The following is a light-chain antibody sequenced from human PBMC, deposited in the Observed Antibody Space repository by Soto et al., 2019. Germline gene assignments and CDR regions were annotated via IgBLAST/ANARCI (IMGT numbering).Light chain of an antibody. CDR1: QSVGSIY. J-gene: IGKJ2*01. Sequence: EIVLTQSPGTLSLSPGEGATLSCRASQSVGSIYLAWYQQKPGQAPRLLIYGASRTATGIPDRFSGSGSGTDFTLTISRLEPEDFAVYYCQQYNGSPYTFGRGTKVE. CDR2: GAS. V-gene: IGKV3-20*01. CDR3: QQYNGSPYT.